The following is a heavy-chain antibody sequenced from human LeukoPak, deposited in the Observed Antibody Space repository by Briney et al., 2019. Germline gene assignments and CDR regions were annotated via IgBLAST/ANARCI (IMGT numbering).Heavy chain of an antibody. V-gene: IGHV3-23*01. CDR3: AKGDFYGSGRDYYYYMDV. Sequence: GGSLRLSYAASGFTFSRYGISWVRQAPGKGLEWVSAISGSGGRTYYADSVKGRFTISRDNSKNTLYLQMNSLRAEDTAVYNCAKGDFYGSGRDYYYYMDVWGKGTTVTISS. CDR1: GFTFSRYG. D-gene: IGHD3-10*01. J-gene: IGHJ6*03. CDR2: ISGSGGRT.